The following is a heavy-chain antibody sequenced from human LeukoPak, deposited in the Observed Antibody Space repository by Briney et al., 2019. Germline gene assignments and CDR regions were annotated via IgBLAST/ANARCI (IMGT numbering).Heavy chain of an antibody. CDR2: ISSSGSTI. J-gene: IGHJ4*02. Sequence: GGSLRLSCAASGFTFSDYYMSWIRQAPGKGLEWVPYISSSGSTIYYADSVKGRFTISRDNAKNSLYLQMNSLRAEDTAVYYCARDKALHVVVTAIVDYWGQGTLVTVSS. V-gene: IGHV3-11*01. D-gene: IGHD2-21*02. CDR3: ARDKALHVVVTAIVDY. CDR1: GFTFSDYY.